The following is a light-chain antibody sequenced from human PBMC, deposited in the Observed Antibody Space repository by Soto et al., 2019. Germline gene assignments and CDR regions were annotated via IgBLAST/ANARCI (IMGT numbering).Light chain of an antibody. V-gene: IGKV1-5*01. Sequence: DIQMTQSPSTLSASVGHRVTITCRASQSITTWLAWYQQKPGKAPKLLMYDASSLHSVVPSRFSGSGSGTDFTLTISSLQPDDFATYYSQQYNGYPWTFGQGTKVEIK. CDR2: DAS. J-gene: IGKJ1*01. CDR3: QQYNGYPWT. CDR1: QSITTW.